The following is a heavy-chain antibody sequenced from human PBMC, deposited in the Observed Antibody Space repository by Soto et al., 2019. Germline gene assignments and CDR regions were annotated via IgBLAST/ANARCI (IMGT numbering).Heavy chain of an antibody. J-gene: IGHJ4*02. V-gene: IGHV3-30*03. CDR1: GFTFSSYG. CDR2: ISYDGSNK. CDR3: AIGHDYGDYTLDY. Sequence: QVQLVESGGGVVQPGRSLRLSCAASGFTFSSYGMHWVRQAPGKGLEWVAVISYDGSNKYYADSVKGRFTISRDNSKNTLYLQMNSLRAEDKAVYYCAIGHDYGDYTLDYWGQGTLVTVSS. D-gene: IGHD4-17*01.